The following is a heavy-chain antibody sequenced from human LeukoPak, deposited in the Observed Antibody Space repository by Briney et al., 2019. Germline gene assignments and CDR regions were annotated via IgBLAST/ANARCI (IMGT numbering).Heavy chain of an antibody. CDR2: TSSSGGST. CDR1: GFTFSSYA. CDR3: AKNGGSQCYSHLDS. J-gene: IGHJ4*02. Sequence: GGSLRLSCAASGFTFSSYAMSWVRQAPGKGLEWVSGTSSSGGSTYYAGSVKGRFTISRDNSKNTLYLQMNSLRVEDTAVYYCAKNGGSQCYSHLDSWGQGTLVTVSS. D-gene: IGHD2-15*01. V-gene: IGHV3-23*01.